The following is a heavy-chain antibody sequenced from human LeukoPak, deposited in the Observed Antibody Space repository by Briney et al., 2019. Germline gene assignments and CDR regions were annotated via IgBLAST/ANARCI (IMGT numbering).Heavy chain of an antibody. J-gene: IGHJ3*02. D-gene: IGHD6-13*01. V-gene: IGHV4-61*08. Sequence: PSETLSLTCTVSGGSISSGGYYWSWIRQHPGKGLEWIGYIYYSGSTNYNPSLKSRVTISVDTSKNQFSLKLSSVTAADTAVYYCAREKNRAAPGYAFDIWGQGTMVTVSS. CDR1: GGSISSGGYY. CDR3: AREKNRAAPGYAFDI. CDR2: IYYSGST.